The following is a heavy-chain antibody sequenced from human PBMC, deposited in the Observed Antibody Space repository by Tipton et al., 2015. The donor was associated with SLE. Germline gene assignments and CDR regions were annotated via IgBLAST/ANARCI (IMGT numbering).Heavy chain of an antibody. CDR2: IFHTGNT. V-gene: IGHV4-38-2*02. D-gene: IGHD2-15*01. CDR3: AREGGAAKTFDY. J-gene: IGHJ4*02. CDR1: GVSISSGYY. Sequence: TLSLTCSVSGVSISSGYYWVWLRQSPGKGLEWIATIFHTGNTYYRSSLRSRTTISVDTSRNQFSLKMTSMTAADTAVYYCAREGGAAKTFDYWGQGTLVTVSS.